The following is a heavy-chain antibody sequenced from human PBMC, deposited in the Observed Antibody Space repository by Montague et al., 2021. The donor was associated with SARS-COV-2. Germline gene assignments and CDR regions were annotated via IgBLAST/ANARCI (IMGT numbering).Heavy chain of an antibody. CDR1: SDSTNSGSYY. V-gene: IGHV4-61*02. CDR3: GRGLVGFAGRWL. CDR2: VYRSGDT. Sequence: TLSLTCTVSSDSTNSGSYYWSWLRQPAGKGLEWIGRVYRSGDTNYHPSLESRISISIDTSKNQISLRLTSVTAADTGVYYCGRGLVGFAGRWLGGHGTMVTVS. D-gene: IGHD1-26*01. J-gene: IGHJ3*01.